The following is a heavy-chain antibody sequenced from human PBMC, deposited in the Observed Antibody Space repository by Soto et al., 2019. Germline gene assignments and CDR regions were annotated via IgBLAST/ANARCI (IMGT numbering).Heavy chain of an antibody. CDR3: VRDWTHYDSSGPGDY. V-gene: IGHV1-3*01. Sequence: ASVKVSCKASGYVFTGFYLHWVRQAPGQGLEWMGWINAGNGDTKYSQKFQGRVTITRDTSAITAYMELSSLRSEDTAVYYCVRDWTHYDSSGPGDYWGQGTQVTVSS. D-gene: IGHD3-22*01. J-gene: IGHJ4*02. CDR1: GYVFTGFY. CDR2: INAGNGDT.